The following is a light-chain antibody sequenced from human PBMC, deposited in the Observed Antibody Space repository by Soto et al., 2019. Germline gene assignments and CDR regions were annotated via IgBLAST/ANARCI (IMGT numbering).Light chain of an antibody. CDR1: QSVGASY. CDR2: ATA. V-gene: IGKV3-20*01. CDR3: QHFGNSQYT. J-gene: IGKJ2*01. Sequence: EIVLTQSPGTLSLSPGERVTLSCRASQSVGASYLGWYQQKSGQAPRLLIYATASRATGIPDRFSGSGSGTEFSLTISRLEPEDFAVYYCQHFGNSQYTFGQGTKLEIK.